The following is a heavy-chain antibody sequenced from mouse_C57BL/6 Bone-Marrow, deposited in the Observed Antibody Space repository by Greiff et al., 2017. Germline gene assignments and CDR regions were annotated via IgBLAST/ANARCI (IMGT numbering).Heavy chain of an antibody. D-gene: IGHD1-1*01. CDR3: ARSPYYCGSSYAWFAY. CDR2: IYPRSGNT. Sequence: QVQLQQSGAELARPGASVKLSCKASGYTFTSYGISWVKQRTGQGLEWIGEIYPRSGNTYYNEKFKGKATLTADKSSSTAYMELRSLTSEDSAVYFCARSPYYCGSSYAWFAYWGQGTLVTVSA. V-gene: IGHV1-81*01. J-gene: IGHJ3*01. CDR1: GYTFTSYG.